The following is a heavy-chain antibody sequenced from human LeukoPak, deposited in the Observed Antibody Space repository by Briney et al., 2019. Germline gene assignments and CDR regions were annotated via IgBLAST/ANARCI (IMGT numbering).Heavy chain of an antibody. D-gene: IGHD4-23*01. CDR1: GGSFTGYH. CDR3: ARDPTTVVTLPYYFDF. V-gene: IGHV4-34*01. CDR2: INHRGHP. Sequence: PSETLSLTCAVYGGSFTGYHWNWIRQSPQRGLEWIVEINHRGHPHYNPSLESRLTISVDTSKNQFSLTLRSVTAADTAVYYCARDPTTVVTLPYYFDFWGQGTPVTVSS. J-gene: IGHJ4*02.